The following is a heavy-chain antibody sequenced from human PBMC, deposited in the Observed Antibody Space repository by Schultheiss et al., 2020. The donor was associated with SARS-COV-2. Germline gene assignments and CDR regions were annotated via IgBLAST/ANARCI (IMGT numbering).Heavy chain of an antibody. J-gene: IGHJ4*02. CDR2: IWYDGSHK. CDR1: RFTFSNYG. CDR3: AKDGAYYDIMTGTSRRGLFDS. V-gene: IGHV3-33*06. D-gene: IGHD3-9*01. Sequence: GSLRLSCAASRFTFSNYGMHWVRQAPGKGLEWVAVIWYDGSHKYYADSVNGRFTISRDNSKNTLYLQMDSLRAEDTALYYCAKDGAYYDIMTGTSRRGLFDSWGQGTLVTVSS.